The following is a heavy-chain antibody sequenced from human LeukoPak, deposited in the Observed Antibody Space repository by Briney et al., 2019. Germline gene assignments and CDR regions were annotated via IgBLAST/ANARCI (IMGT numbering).Heavy chain of an antibody. D-gene: IGHD6-13*01. V-gene: IGHV4-4*07. CDR1: GGSISSYY. CDR2: IYTSGST. J-gene: IGHJ4*02. CDR3: ARTSHPHGSSWLFDY. Sequence: KPSETLSLTCTVSGGSISSYYWSWIRQPAGKGLEWIGRIYTSGSTNYNPSLKSRVTISVDTSRNQFPLQLSSVTAADTAVYYCARTSHPHGSSWLFDYWGQGTLVTVSS.